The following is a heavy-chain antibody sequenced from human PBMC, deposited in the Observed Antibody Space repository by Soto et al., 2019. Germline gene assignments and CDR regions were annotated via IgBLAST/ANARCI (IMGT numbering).Heavy chain of an antibody. J-gene: IGHJ5*02. CDR3: ASDRGCCSSTSCPPNWFDP. Sequence: ASVKVSCKASGYTFTSYGISWVRQAPGQRLEWMGWISAYNGNTNYAHKLQGRVTMTTDTSTSTAYMELRSLRSDDTAVYYCASDRGCCSSTSCPPNWFDPRGKATLVTVSS. D-gene: IGHD2-2*01. V-gene: IGHV1-18*01. CDR2: ISAYNGNT. CDR1: GYTFTSYG.